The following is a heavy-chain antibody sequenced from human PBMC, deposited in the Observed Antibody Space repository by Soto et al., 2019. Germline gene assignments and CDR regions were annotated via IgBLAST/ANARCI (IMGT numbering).Heavy chain of an antibody. CDR3: DRGVLS. Sequence: SENLSLTCSVSVGSVNSGGYSWSWIRQPPGKGLEWIGFISPSGSPAYNPSLKSRVTISVDRSNNQISLELSSVTAADTAVYYCDRGVLSWGHGTLVTVP. D-gene: IGHD3-10*01. CDR1: VGSVNSGGYS. J-gene: IGHJ5*01. V-gene: IGHV4-30-2*01. CDR2: ISPSGSP.